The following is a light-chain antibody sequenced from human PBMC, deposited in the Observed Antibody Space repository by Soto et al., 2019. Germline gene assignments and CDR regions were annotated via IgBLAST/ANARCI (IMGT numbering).Light chain of an antibody. J-gene: IGKJ3*01. CDR3: QKYDSALLT. CDR2: AAS. Sequence: DIQMTQSPSSLSASVGDTVTITCRASQGISNFLAWYQQKPGKVPKLLIYAASTLQSGVPSRFSGSGSGTDFTLTISSLQPEDVATYYCQKYDSALLTFGPGTIVDIK. CDR1: QGISNF. V-gene: IGKV1-27*01.